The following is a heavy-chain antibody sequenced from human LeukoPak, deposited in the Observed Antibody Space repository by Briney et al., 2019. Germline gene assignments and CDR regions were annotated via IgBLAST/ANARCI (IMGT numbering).Heavy chain of an antibody. CDR2: IYYSGST. CDR3: ARVWDWFDP. Sequence: PSETLSLTCTVSGGSISSYYWSWIRQPPGRGLEWIGYIYYSGSTNYNPSLKSRVPISVNTSKNQFSLKLSSVTAADTAVYYCARVWDWFDPWGQGTLVTVSS. J-gene: IGHJ5*02. V-gene: IGHV4-59*08. D-gene: IGHD1-26*01. CDR1: GGSISSYY.